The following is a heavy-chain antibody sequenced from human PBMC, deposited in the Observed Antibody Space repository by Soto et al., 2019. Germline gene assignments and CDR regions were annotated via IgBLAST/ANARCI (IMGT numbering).Heavy chain of an antibody. Sequence: PSETLSLTCAVSGGSISSSNWWSWVRQPPGKGLEWIGEIYHSGSTNYNPSLKSRVTISVDKSKNQFSLKLSSVTAADTAVYYCARENVVRGVIIKGYYYYGIDVWGQGTTVTVSS. V-gene: IGHV4-4*02. CDR2: IYHSGST. J-gene: IGHJ6*02. CDR3: ARENVVRGVIIKGYYYYGIDV. CDR1: GGSISSSNW. D-gene: IGHD3-10*01.